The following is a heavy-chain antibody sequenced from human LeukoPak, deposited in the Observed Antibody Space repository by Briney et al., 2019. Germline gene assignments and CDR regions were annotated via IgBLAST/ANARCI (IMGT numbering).Heavy chain of an antibody. Sequence: PGGSLRLSCAASGFTFRDYYMSWIRQAPGKGLEWVSYISSSGSTIYYADSVKGRFTISRDNSKNTLYLQMNSLRAEDTAVYYCAKSQRQYYFDYWGQGALVTVSS. D-gene: IGHD1-1*01. CDR1: GFTFRDYY. J-gene: IGHJ4*02. CDR3: AKSQRQYYFDY. V-gene: IGHV3-11*04. CDR2: ISSSGSTI.